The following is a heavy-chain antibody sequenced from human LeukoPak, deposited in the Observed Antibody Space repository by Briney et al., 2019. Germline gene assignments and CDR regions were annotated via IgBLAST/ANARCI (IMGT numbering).Heavy chain of an antibody. Sequence: SETLSLTCTVSGVSISNYYWNWIRQPPGKALEWIGYVYFTGSTNYNPSLKSHVTLSIDTSKSQLSLKLSSVTAADTAVYYCARWRSSAHYWDTWGQGTLVTVSS. D-gene: IGHD3-22*01. J-gene: IGHJ5*02. V-gene: IGHV4-59*01. CDR3: ARWRSSAHYWDT. CDR1: GVSISNYY. CDR2: VYFTGST.